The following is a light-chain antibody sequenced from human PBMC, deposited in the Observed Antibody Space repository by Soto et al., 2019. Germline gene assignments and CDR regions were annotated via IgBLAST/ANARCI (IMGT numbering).Light chain of an antibody. CDR2: GAS. CDR1: QSVSSSY. CDR3: QQYGSSPLT. Sequence: EIVLTQSPGTLSLSPGARATLSCRASQSVSSSYLGWYQQKPGQAPRLLIYGASSRATGIPDRFSGSGSGTDFSLTISRLEPEEFAVYYCQQYGSSPLTFGQGTKVEIK. J-gene: IGKJ1*01. V-gene: IGKV3-20*01.